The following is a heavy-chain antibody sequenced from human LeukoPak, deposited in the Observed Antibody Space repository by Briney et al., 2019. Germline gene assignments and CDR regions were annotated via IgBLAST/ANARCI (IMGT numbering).Heavy chain of an antibody. CDR3: ASLSSGFTN. J-gene: IGHJ4*02. D-gene: IGHD3-22*01. CDR1: GDSISRHIYH. CDR2: IYHSGST. Sequence: SETLSLTCSVSGDSISRHIYHWTWIRQPPGKGLEWIGEIYHSGSTNYNPSLKSRVTISVDKSKNQFSLKLSSVTAADTAVYYCASLSSGFTNWGQGTLVTVSS. V-gene: IGHV4-39*07.